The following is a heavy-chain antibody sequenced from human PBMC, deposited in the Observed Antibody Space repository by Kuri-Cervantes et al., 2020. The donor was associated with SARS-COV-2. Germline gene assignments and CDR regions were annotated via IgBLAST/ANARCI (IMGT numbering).Heavy chain of an antibody. J-gene: IGHJ4*02. CDR1: GFTFSSYS. D-gene: IGHD3-22*01. CDR2: ISSSSSYI. CDR3: ARDTYYYDSSGYFDY. Sequence: GGSLRLSCSASGFTFSSYSMNWVRQAPGKGLEWVSSISSSSSYIYYADSVKGRFTISRDNAKNSLYLQMNSLRAEDTAVYYCARDTYYYDSSGYFDYWGQGTLVTVSS. V-gene: IGHV3-21*01.